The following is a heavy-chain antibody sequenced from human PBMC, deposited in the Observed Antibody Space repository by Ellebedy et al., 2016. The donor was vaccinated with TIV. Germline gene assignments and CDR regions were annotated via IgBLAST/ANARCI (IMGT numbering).Heavy chain of an antibody. D-gene: IGHD4-17*01. CDR2: ISGGGSST. Sequence: PGGSLRLSCVASGFTFSSYWMHWVRQAPGAGLEWVSRISGGGSSTNYADSVKGRFTISRDNAKNTVYLQVNSLRAEDTAVYYCARGGTTVTTVEDYWGQGTLVTVSS. CDR3: ARGGTTVTTVEDY. J-gene: IGHJ4*02. CDR1: GFTFSSYW. V-gene: IGHV3-74*01.